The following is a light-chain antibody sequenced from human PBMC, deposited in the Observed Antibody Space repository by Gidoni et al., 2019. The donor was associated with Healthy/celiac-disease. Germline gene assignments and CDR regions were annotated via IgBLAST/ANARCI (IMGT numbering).Light chain of an antibody. J-gene: IGKJ1*01. V-gene: IGKV1-39*01. CDR1: QSISSY. CDR3: QQSYSTPQT. Sequence: DSQMTQSPSSLSASVGDRVTITCRASQSISSYLNWYQQKPEKAPKLLIYAASSLQSGVPSRFSGSGSGTDFTLTISSLQPEDFATYYCQQSYSTPQTFGQGTKVEIK. CDR2: AAS.